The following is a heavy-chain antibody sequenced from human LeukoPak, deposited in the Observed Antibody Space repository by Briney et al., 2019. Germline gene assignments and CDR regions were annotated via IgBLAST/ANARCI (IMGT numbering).Heavy chain of an antibody. CDR1: GGSMNSYY. Sequence: PSETLSLTCTVSGGSMNSYYWGWIRQPPGKGLEWIGSIYYSGSTYYNPSLKSRVTISVDTSKNQFSLKLSSVTAEDTAVYYCVRQSKFGVVLLYYLEYWGQGTLVTVSS. J-gene: IGHJ4*02. CDR3: VRQSKFGVVLLYYLEY. CDR2: IYYSGST. D-gene: IGHD3-3*01. V-gene: IGHV4-39*01.